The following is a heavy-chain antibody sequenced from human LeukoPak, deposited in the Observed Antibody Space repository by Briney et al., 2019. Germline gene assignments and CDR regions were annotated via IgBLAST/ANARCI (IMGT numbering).Heavy chain of an antibody. D-gene: IGHD3-22*01. J-gene: IGHJ4*02. CDR2: IYYSGST. Sequence: SETLSLTCTVSGGSISSYYWSWIRQPPGKGLEWIGYIYYSGSTNYNPSLKSRVTISVDTSKNQFSLKLSSVTAADTAVYYCARVAHYYDGSGYYYFDYWGQGTLVTVSS. CDR3: ARVAHYYDGSGYYYFDY. CDR1: GGSISSYY. V-gene: IGHV4-59*12.